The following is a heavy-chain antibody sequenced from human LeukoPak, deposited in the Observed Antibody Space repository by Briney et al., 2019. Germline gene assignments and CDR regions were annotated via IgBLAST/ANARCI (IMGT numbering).Heavy chain of an antibody. CDR3: ARDPWGSSSFYLDV. CDR1: GITVSNYY. Sequence: GGSLRLSCAASGITVSNYYMTWIRQAPGKGLEWISYISSSGRTIYYADSVKDRFTISRDNAKNSLSLHMNSLRAEDTAVYFCARDPWGSSSFYLDVWGQGTTVTVSS. J-gene: IGHJ6*02. V-gene: IGHV3-11*01. CDR2: ISSSGRTI. D-gene: IGHD6-6*01.